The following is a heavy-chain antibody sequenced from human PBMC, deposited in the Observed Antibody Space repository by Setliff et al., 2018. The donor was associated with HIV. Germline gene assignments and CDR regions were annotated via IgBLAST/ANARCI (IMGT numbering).Heavy chain of an antibody. D-gene: IGHD2-2*01. CDR1: GPSINIHY. V-gene: IGHV4-59*11. CDR2: IYSTGST. Sequence: SETLSLTCTVSGPSINIHYWSWIRQSPGKAFEWIGYIYSTGSTNYNPSLQSRVTISMVASRNQFSLKVTSVTAADTAVYYCARASSDIPGVDSNYFDDWGQGTLVTVSS. J-gene: IGHJ4*02. CDR3: ARASSDIPGVDSNYFDD.